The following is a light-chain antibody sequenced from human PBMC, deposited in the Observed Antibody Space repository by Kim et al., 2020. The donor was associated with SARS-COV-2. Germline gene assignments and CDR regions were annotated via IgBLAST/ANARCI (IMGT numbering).Light chain of an antibody. CDR2: DAS. Sequence: SPGERATLSCRASQSVSSYLAWYQQKPGQAPMLLIYDASNRATGIPARFSGSGSGTDFTLTISSLEPEDFAVYYCQQRSNWPPLTFGGGTKVDIK. CDR1: QSVSSY. J-gene: IGKJ4*01. CDR3: QQRSNWPPLT. V-gene: IGKV3-11*01.